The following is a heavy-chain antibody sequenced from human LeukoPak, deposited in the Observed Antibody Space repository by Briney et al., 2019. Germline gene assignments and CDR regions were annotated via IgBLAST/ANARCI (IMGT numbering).Heavy chain of an antibody. CDR3: AKDMSSSSWTSPADYYYYYYGMDV. V-gene: IGHV3-9*01. J-gene: IGHJ6*02. Sequence: GGSLRLSCAASGFTFDDYAMHWVRQAPGKGLEWVSGISWNSGSIGYADSVKCRFTISRDNAKKSLYLQMNSLRAEDTALYYCAKDMSSSSWTSPADYYYYYYGMDVWGQGTTVTVSS. D-gene: IGHD6-13*01. CDR2: ISWNSGSI. CDR1: GFTFDDYA.